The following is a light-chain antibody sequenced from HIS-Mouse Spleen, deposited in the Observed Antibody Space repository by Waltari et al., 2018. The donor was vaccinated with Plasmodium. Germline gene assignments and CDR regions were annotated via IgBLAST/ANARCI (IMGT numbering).Light chain of an antibody. CDR2: GAS. Sequence: EIVMTQSPATLSVSPGERATLSCRASQSVSNNLAWYQQKPGQAPRLLTYGASTRATGIPARFSGSGFGTEFTLTISSMQSEDFAVYYCQQYNNWPRGTFGQGTKVEIK. CDR1: QSVSNN. V-gene: IGKV3-15*01. CDR3: QQYNNWPRGT. J-gene: IGKJ1*01.